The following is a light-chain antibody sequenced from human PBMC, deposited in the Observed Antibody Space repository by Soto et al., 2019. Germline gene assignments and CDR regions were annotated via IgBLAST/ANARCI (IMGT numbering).Light chain of an antibody. V-gene: IGLV2-14*03. CDR3: KSYTSSSTYV. Sequence: QSALTQPASVSGSPGQSITISCTGTSSDVGGYNYVSWYQHNPGKAPKLMMYDVKNRPSGVSNRFSGSKSGNAASLTISGLQAEDEADYFCKSYTSSSTYVFGTGTKLTVL. CDR1: SSDVGGYNY. CDR2: DVK. J-gene: IGLJ1*01.